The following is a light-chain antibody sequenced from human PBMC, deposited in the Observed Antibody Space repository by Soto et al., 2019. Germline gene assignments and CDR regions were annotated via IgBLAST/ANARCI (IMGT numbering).Light chain of an antibody. Sequence: DIQMTQSPSTLSASVGDRVTITCRASQSVSNWLAWYQQKPGKAPKILIYKASTLPSGVPSRFSGSGSGTEFTLTISSLQPDDFATYYCQQYYSYTYTFGQGTKLEI. CDR3: QQYYSYTYT. CDR2: KAS. V-gene: IGKV1-5*03. J-gene: IGKJ2*01. CDR1: QSVSNW.